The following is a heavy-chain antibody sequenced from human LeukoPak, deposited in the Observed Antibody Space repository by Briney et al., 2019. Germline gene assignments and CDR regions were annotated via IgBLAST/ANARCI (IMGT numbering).Heavy chain of an antibody. Sequence: ASVKVSCKASGYTFTGYYMHWVRQAPGQGLEWMGWINPNSGGTNYAQKFQGRVTMTRDTSISTAYIELSRLRSDDTAVYYCGKGGGGIVVVPAAPTEYFQHWGQGTLVTVSS. CDR3: GKGGGGIVVVPAAPTEYFQH. J-gene: IGHJ1*01. V-gene: IGHV1-2*02. D-gene: IGHD2-2*01. CDR2: INPNSGGT. CDR1: GYTFTGYY.